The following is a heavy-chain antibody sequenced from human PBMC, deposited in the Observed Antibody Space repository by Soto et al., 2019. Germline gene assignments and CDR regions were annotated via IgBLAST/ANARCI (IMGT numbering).Heavy chain of an antibody. V-gene: IGHV1-58*01. J-gene: IGHJ6*02. D-gene: IGHD2-2*02. CDR2: IVVGSGNT. Sequence: GASVKVSCKASGFTFTSSAVQWVRQARGQRLEWIGWIVVGSGNTNYAQKFQERVTITRDMSTSTAYMELSSLRSEDTAVYYCAAEYCSSTSCYTYYYYGMDVWGQGT. CDR1: GFTFTSSA. CDR3: AAEYCSSTSCYTYYYYGMDV.